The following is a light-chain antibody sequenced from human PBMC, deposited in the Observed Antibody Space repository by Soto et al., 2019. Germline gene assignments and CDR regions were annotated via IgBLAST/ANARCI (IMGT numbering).Light chain of an antibody. J-gene: IGLJ1*01. CDR1: SSDVGGYNY. CDR3: CSYAGSDTFIYV. CDR2: DVS. Sequence: QSALTQPRSVSGSPGQSVTISCTGTSSDVGGYNYVSWYQQHPGKAPKLMIYDVSKRPSGVPDRFSGSKSGNTASLTISGLQAEDEADYYCCSYAGSDTFIYVFGTGTKVTVL. V-gene: IGLV2-11*01.